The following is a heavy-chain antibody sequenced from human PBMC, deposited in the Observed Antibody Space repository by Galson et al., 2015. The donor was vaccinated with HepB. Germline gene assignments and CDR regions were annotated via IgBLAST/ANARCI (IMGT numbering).Heavy chain of an antibody. V-gene: IGHV1-2*04. CDR1: GYTFTGYY. J-gene: IGHJ4*02. D-gene: IGHD6-19*01. Sequence: SVKVSCKASGYTFTGYYMHWVRQAPGQGLEWMGWINPNSGGTNYAQKFQGWVTMTRDTSISTAYMELSRPRSDDTAVYYCARSGRAVAVLGLDYWGQGTLVTVSS. CDR3: ARSGRAVAVLGLDY. CDR2: INPNSGGT.